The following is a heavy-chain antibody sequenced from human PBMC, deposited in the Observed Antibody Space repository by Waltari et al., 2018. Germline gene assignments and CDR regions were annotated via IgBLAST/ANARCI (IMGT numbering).Heavy chain of an antibody. CDR3: AKTGVCEY. D-gene: IGHD7-27*01. CDR2: TNYDGRQK. J-gene: IGHJ4*02. V-gene: IGHV3-7*02. CDR1: GLTFSRYG. Sequence: EVQLVALGGGLVQRGGSLRLSCEASGLTFSRYGVRWVRQTHGKGMEAGAKTNYDGRQKNEVDSVKGRFAVARDNAKNSVSLPMNSLRVEDTAVYYCAKTGVCEYWGQGARITVSS.